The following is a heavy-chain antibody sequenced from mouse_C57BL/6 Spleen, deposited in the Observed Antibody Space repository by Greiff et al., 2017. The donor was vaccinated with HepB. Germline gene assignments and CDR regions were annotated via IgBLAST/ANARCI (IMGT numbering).Heavy chain of an antibody. CDR2: INPSSGYT. Sequence: QVQLQQSGAELARPGASVKMSCKASGYTFTSYTMHWVKQRPGQGLEWIGYINPSSGYTKYNQKFKDKATLTADKSSSTAYMQLSSLTSEDSAVYYCARNDYDGYFDGWGTGTTVTVSS. CDR3: ARNDYDGYFDG. CDR1: GYTFTSYT. J-gene: IGHJ1*03. V-gene: IGHV1-4*01. D-gene: IGHD2-4*01.